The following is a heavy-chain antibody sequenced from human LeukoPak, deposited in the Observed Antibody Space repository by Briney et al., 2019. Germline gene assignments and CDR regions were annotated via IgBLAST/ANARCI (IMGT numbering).Heavy chain of an antibody. CDR1: GASVNNVAYY. CDR3: AREGACGGGSCYSYGWFDS. D-gene: IGHD2-15*01. V-gene: IGHV4-61*08. J-gene: IGHJ5*01. CDR2: VHNSDT. Sequence: SSETLSLTCSVSGASVNNVAYYWTWIRQPPAKGLEWIAYVHNSDTNYHPSLKSRVTISLDKSKNKLALKLRTLTTADTAVYYCAREGACGGGSCYSYGWFDSWGQGTQVTVSS.